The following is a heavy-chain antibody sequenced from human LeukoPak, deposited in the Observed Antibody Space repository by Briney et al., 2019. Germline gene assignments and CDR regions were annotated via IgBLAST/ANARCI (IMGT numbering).Heavy chain of an antibody. D-gene: IGHD2-15*01. J-gene: IGHJ4*02. CDR2: SRDKAHSYTT. Sequence: PGGSLRPSFAASGFTFTDPEMDWVRQAPGKGLEWVGRSRDKAHSYTTEYATSVKGRFTISRDETKNSLYLQMNSLRTEDTAVYYCARAPPRGATYSSNFWGQGILVSVSS. V-gene: IGHV3-72*01. CDR3: ARAPPRGATYSSNF. CDR1: GFTFTDPE.